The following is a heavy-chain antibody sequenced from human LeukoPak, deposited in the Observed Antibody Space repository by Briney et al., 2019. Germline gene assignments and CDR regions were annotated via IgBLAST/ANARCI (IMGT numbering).Heavy chain of an antibody. D-gene: IGHD3-22*01. CDR2: ISGSGGST. Sequence: GGSLRLSCAASGFTFSSYAMSWVRQAPGKGLEWVSAISGSGGSTYYADSVKGRFTISRDNSKNTLYLQMNSLRAEDTVVYYCAKDHYYDSSGYYGHWGQGTLVTVSS. V-gene: IGHV3-23*01. CDR3: AKDHYYDSSGYYGH. CDR1: GFTFSSYA. J-gene: IGHJ4*02.